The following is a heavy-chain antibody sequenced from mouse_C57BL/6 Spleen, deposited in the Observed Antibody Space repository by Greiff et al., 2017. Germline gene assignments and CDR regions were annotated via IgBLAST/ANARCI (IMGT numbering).Heavy chain of an antibody. CDR2: IYPSDSET. D-gene: IGHD1-1*01. CDR3: ARGSITTVVADYFDY. Sequence: VQLQQSGAELVRPGSSVKLSCKASGYTFTSYWMDWVKQRPGQGLEWIGNIYPSDSETHYNQKFKDKATLTVDKSSSTAYMQLSSLTSEDSAVYYCARGSITTVVADYFDYWGQGTTLTVSS. J-gene: IGHJ2*01. CDR1: GYTFTSYW. V-gene: IGHV1-61*01.